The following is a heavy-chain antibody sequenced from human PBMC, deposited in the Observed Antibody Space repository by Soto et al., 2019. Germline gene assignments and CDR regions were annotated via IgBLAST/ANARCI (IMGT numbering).Heavy chain of an antibody. D-gene: IGHD6-13*01. J-gene: IGHJ5*02. CDR1: GFSLTTNGMG. Sequence: SGPPLVNPADTLTLTCTFSGFSLTTNGMGVCWIRQPPGKALEWLGLFYWDDDKLYSPSLQNRLTISKDTSKNQVVLTMANMAPEDTGTYYCAYRKGAATGSSDWFDAWGQGTPVTVSS. V-gene: IGHV2-5*02. CDR3: AYRKGAATGSSDWFDA. CDR2: FYWDDDK.